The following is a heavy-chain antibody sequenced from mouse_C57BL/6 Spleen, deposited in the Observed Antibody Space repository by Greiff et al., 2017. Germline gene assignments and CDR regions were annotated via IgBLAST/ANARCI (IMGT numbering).Heavy chain of an antibody. Sequence: EVKLLESGEGLVKPGGSLKLSCAASGFTFRSYAMSWVRQTPEKRLEWVAYISSGGDYIYYADTVKGRFTISRDNARNTLYLQMSSLKADDTAMCYWTKGKLGRDYFDYWGQGTTLTVSS. J-gene: IGHJ2*01. CDR1: GFTFRSYA. V-gene: IGHV5-9-1*02. D-gene: IGHD4-1*01. CDR3: TKGKLGRDYFDY. CDR2: ISSGGDYI.